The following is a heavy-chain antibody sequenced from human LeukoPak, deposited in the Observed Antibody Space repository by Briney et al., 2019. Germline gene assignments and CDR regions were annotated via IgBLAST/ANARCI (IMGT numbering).Heavy chain of an antibody. V-gene: IGHV4-34*01. CDR2: INHSGST. J-gene: IGHJ3*02. D-gene: IGHD3-9*01. CDR3: ASQGRYFVWVDAFDI. Sequence: SETLSLTCAVYGGSFSGYYWSWIRQPPGKGLEWIGEINHSGSTNYNPSLKNRVTISVDTSKNQFSLKLSSVTAADTAVYYCASQGRYFVWVDAFDIWGQGTMVTVS. CDR1: GGSFSGYY.